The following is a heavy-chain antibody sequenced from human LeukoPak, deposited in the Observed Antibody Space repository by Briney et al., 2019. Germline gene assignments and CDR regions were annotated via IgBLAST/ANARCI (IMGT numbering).Heavy chain of an antibody. CDR1: GVSISSYY. J-gene: IGHJ4*02. CDR3: ARTNYYDSSGYSERKYYFDY. Sequence: PSETLSLTCTVSGVSISSYYWSWIRQPAGKGLEWMGRIYTSGSTNYNPSLKSRVTMSVDTSKNQFSLNLSSVTAADTAVYYCARTNYYDSSGYSERKYYFDYWGQGTLVTVSS. V-gene: IGHV4-4*07. D-gene: IGHD3-22*01. CDR2: IYTSGST.